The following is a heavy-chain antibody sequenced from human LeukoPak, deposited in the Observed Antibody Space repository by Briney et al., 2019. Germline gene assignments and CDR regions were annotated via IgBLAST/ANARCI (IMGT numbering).Heavy chain of an antibody. V-gene: IGHV1-8*01. D-gene: IGHD3-10*01. Sequence: ASVKASCKASGYAFTSYDINWVRQATGQGLEWMGWMNPNSGNTGYAQKFQGRVTMTRNTSISTAYMELSSLRSEDTAVYYCASGVDYYGSGDYDYWGQGTLVTVSS. CDR1: GYAFTSYD. CDR3: ASGVDYYGSGDYDY. J-gene: IGHJ4*02. CDR2: MNPNSGNT.